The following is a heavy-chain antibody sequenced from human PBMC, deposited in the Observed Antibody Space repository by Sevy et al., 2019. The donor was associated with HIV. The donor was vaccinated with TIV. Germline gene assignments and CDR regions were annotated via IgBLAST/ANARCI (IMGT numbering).Heavy chain of an antibody. CDR2: IRYDGSNK. CDR1: GFTFSSYG. V-gene: IGHV3-30*02. CDR3: AKGMGATSPGDFDY. Sequence: GGSLRLSCAASGFTFSSYGMHWVRQAPGKGLEWVAFIRYDGSNKYYADSVKGRFTISIDNSKNTLYLQMNSLRAEDTAVYYCAKGMGATSPGDFDYWGQGTLVTVSS. D-gene: IGHD1-26*01. J-gene: IGHJ4*02.